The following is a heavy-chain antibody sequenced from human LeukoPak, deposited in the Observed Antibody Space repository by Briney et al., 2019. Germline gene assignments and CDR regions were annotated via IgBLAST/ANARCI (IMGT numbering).Heavy chain of an antibody. CDR2: IYSGGST. V-gene: IGHV3-66*01. Sequence: GGSLRLSCAASGFTVSSNYMSWVRQAPGKGLEWVSVIYSGGSTYYADSVKGRFTISRDNSKNTLYLQMNSLRAEDTAVYYCAKDLPAIDGEIQDAFDIWGQGTMVTVSS. J-gene: IGHJ3*02. CDR3: AKDLPAIDGEIQDAFDI. D-gene: IGHD3-10*01. CDR1: GFTVSSNY.